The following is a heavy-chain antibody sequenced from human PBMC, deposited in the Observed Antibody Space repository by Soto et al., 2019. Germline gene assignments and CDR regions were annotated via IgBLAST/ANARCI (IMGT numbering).Heavy chain of an antibody. CDR3: ARDVGGHYDFWSGYFPRYYYGMDV. Sequence: GGSLRLSCAASGFTFSSYAMHWVRQAPGKGLEWVAVISYDGSNKYYADSVKGRFTISRDNSKNTLYLQMNSLRAEDTAVYYCARDVGGHYDFWSGYFPRYYYGMDVWGQGTTVTVSS. J-gene: IGHJ6*02. D-gene: IGHD3-3*01. V-gene: IGHV3-30-3*01. CDR2: ISYDGSNK. CDR1: GFTFSSYA.